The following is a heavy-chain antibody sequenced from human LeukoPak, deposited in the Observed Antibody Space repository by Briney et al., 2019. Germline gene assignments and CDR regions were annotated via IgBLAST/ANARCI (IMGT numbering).Heavy chain of an antibody. Sequence: WASVKVSCKASGGTFSSYAISWVRQASGQGLEWMGGIIPIFGTANYAQKFQGRVTITADKSTSTAYMELSSLRSEDTAVYYCATIAARHQTHNWFDPWGQGTLVTVSS. CDR1: GGTFSSYA. J-gene: IGHJ5*02. D-gene: IGHD6-6*01. V-gene: IGHV1-69*06. CDR3: ATIAARHQTHNWFDP. CDR2: IIPIFGTA.